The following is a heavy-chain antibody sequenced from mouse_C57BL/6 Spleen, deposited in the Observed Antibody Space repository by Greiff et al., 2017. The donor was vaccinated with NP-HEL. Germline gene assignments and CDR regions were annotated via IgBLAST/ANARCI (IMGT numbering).Heavy chain of an antibody. D-gene: IGHD3-3*01. Sequence: DVQLQESGGGLVQPKGSLKLSCAASGFSFNTYAMNWVRQAPGKGLEWVARIRSKSNNYATYYADSVKDRFTISRDDSESMLYLQMNNLKTEDTAMYYCVKGPHGAMDYWGQGTSVTVSS. J-gene: IGHJ4*01. CDR1: GFSFNTYA. CDR3: VKGPHGAMDY. CDR2: IRSKSNNYAT. V-gene: IGHV10-1*01.